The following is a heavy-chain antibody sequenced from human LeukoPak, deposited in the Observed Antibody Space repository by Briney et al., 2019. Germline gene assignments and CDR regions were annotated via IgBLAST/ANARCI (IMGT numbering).Heavy chain of an antibody. Sequence: GGSLRLSCAASGFTFSSYGMHWVRQAPGKGLEWVAVISYDGSNKYYADSVKGRFTISRDNSKNTPYLQMNSLRAEDTAVYYCAKAWGDIVLVPAENWFDPWGQGTLVTVSS. J-gene: IGHJ5*02. CDR2: ISYDGSNK. D-gene: IGHD2-2*01. CDR1: GFTFSSYG. CDR3: AKAWGDIVLVPAENWFDP. V-gene: IGHV3-30*18.